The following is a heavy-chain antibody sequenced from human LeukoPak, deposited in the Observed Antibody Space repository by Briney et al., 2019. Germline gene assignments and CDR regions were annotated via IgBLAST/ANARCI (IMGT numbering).Heavy chain of an antibody. CDR3: ARDRRYCSSTSCYDAFDI. V-gene: IGHV3-30*01. D-gene: IGHD2-2*01. CDR2: SNK. J-gene: IGHJ3*02. Sequence: SNKYYAASVKGRFTISRDNSKDTLYLQMNSLRAEDTAVYYCARDRRYCSSTSCYDAFDIWGQGTMVTVSS.